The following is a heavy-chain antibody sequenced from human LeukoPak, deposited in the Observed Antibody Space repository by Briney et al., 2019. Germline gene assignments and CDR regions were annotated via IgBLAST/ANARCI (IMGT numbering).Heavy chain of an antibody. CDR3: ARLSSGWYEGNWFDP. J-gene: IGHJ5*02. CDR1: GGSIVDYY. Sequence: PSETLSLTCAVSGGSIVDYYWSWIRQPPGKGLEWIGYIYYNGNTNYNPSLKSRVTISVDTSENQLSLKVRSVTAADTAVYYCARLSSGWYEGNWFDPWGQGTLVTVSS. V-gene: IGHV4-59*08. CDR2: IYYNGNT. D-gene: IGHD6-19*01.